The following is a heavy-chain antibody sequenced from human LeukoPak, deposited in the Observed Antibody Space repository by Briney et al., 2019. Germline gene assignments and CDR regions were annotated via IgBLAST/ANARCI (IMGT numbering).Heavy chain of an antibody. CDR3: AEETSLEGQLLKNSYYFDY. Sequence: SETLSLTCTVSGGSISGYYWSWIRQPPGKGLEWIGYFYYSGSTNYNPSLKSRVTISVDTSKNQFSLKLTSLTAADTAVYYCAEETSLEGQLLKNSYYFDYWGQGTLVTVSS. D-gene: IGHD2-2*01. CDR1: GGSISGYY. V-gene: IGHV4-59*01. CDR2: FYYSGST. J-gene: IGHJ4*02.